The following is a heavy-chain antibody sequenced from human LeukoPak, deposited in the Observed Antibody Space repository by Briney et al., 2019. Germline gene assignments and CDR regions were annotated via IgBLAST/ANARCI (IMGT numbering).Heavy chain of an antibody. D-gene: IGHD5-18*01. CDR1: GYSFLSYW. V-gene: IGHV5-51*01. CDR2: IYPGDSVT. Sequence: GESLKISCKGSGYSFLSYWIGWVRQMPGKGLEWMGIIYPGDSVTIYSPSFQGRVTISADKSISTAYLQWSSLKASDTAMYYCARQYSYGSNRDYWGQGTLVTVSS. J-gene: IGHJ4*02. CDR3: ARQYSYGSNRDY.